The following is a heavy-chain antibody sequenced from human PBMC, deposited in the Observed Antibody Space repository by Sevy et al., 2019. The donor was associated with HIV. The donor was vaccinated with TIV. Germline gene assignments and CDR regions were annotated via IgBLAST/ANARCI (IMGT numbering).Heavy chain of an antibody. V-gene: IGHV3-23*01. CDR2: INGKGRST. J-gene: IGHJ6*02. D-gene: IGHD2-2*01. CDR3: AKTIDSGGGVVPAANYFYYGMDV. Sequence: GGSLRLSCAVSGFTFSGYAMNWVRQAPGKGLEWVSAINGKGRSTHYADSVEGRFTISRDNSKNTRYLQMNGLRAEDTAVYYCAKTIDSGGGVVPAANYFYYGMDVWGQGTTVTVSS. CDR1: GFTFSGYA.